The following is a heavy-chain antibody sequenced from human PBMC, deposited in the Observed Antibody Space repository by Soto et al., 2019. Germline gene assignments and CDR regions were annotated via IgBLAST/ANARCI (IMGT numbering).Heavy chain of an antibody. J-gene: IGHJ6*03. Sequence: SETLSLTCTVSGGSISSYYWSWIRQPPGKGLEWIGYIYYSGSTNYNPSLKSRVTISVDTSKNQFSLKLSSVTAADTAVYYCARHQDTAMVPDYYYYYMDVWGKGTTVTISS. D-gene: IGHD5-18*01. V-gene: IGHV4-59*08. CDR1: GGSISSYY. CDR3: ARHQDTAMVPDYYYYYMDV. CDR2: IYYSGST.